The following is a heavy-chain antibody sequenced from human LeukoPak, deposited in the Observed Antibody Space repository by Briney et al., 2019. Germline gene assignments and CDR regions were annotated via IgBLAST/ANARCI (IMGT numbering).Heavy chain of an antibody. D-gene: IGHD3-3*01. CDR3: ARVNLRESTTIFGVVIDY. V-gene: IGHV4-38-2*01. J-gene: IGHJ4*02. Sequence: SETLSHTCDVSDYSILSGYYWGWIRRPPGKGLDWIGTIYHSGSTYYNPSLKSRVTISVDTSENQFSLKLSSVTAADTAVYYCARVNLRESTTIFGVVIDYWGQGILVTVSS. CDR1: DYSILSGYY. CDR2: IYHSGST.